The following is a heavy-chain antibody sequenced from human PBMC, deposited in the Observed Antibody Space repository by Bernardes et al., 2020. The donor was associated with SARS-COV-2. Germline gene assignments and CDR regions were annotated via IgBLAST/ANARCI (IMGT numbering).Heavy chain of an antibody. V-gene: IGHV3-23*01. CDR2: IGGDGRT. D-gene: IGHD2-8*02. J-gene: IGHJ4*02. Sequence: GGSLRLSCAVSGFTFSTNAMSWVRQAPGKGLEWVSGIGGDGRTHYADSVRGRFSISRDNFKNMLFLQMDGLRAEDTAMYYCAKDLFWWQVDYWGQGVLVTVSS. CDR1: GFTFSTNA. CDR3: AKDLFWWQVDY.